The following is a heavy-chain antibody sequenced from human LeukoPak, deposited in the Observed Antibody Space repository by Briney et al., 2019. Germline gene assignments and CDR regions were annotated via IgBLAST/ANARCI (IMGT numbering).Heavy chain of an antibody. V-gene: IGHV4-61*02. CDR1: GGSINSGSYC. D-gene: IGHD1-14*01. CDR2: IYSSGST. Sequence: PSQTLSLTCTVSGGSINSGSYCWTWIRQPAGKGLEWIGRIYSSGSTNYNPSLKSRITISLDTSKNQFSLKLSSVTAADTAVYYCAKGIPEGGFDPWGQGTLVTVSS. J-gene: IGHJ5*02. CDR3: AKGIPEGGFDP.